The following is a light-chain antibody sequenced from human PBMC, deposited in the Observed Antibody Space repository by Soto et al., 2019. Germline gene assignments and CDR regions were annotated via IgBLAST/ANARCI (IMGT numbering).Light chain of an antibody. CDR1: SSDVGTFNY. J-gene: IGLJ3*02. CDR2: EVS. CDR3: NSYTTTNHWV. Sequence: QSALTQPASVSGSPGQSITISCNGTSSDVGTFNYVSWYQQHPGKAPKVMIYEVSNRPSGVSNRFSGSKSGNTASLTISGLQAEDEADYYCNSYTTTNHWVFGGGTKLTVL. V-gene: IGLV2-14*01.